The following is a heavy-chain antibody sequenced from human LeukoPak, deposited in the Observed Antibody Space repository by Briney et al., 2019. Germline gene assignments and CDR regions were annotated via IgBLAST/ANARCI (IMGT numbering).Heavy chain of an antibody. D-gene: IGHD1-26*01. Sequence: GRSLGLSCAASGFTFSSYGMHWVRQAPGKGLEWVAAISYDGSDKYYADSVKGRFTFSRDNSKNTLYLQMNSLRAEDTAVDYCGKGSPYSGSYAVDYWGQGTLVTVSS. J-gene: IGHJ4*02. V-gene: IGHV3-30*18. CDR2: ISYDGSDK. CDR3: GKGSPYSGSYAVDY. CDR1: GFTFSSYG.